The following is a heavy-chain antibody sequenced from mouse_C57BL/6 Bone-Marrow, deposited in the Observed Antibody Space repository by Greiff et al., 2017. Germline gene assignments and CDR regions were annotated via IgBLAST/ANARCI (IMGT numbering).Heavy chain of an antibody. V-gene: IGHV14-2*01. D-gene: IGHD1-1*01. J-gene: IGHJ4*01. CDR1: GFNIKDYY. CDR2: IDPEDGET. CDR3: ASYGSHYAMDY. Sequence: EVQLQQSGAELVKPGASVKLSCTASGFNIKDYYMHWVKQRTEQGLEWIGRIDPEDGETKYAPKFQGKATITADTTSNTAYLPLSSLTSEDTAVYYCASYGSHYAMDYWGQGTSVTVSS.